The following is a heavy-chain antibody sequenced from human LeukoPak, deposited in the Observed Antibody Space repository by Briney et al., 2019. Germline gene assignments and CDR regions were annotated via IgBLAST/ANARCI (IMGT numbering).Heavy chain of an antibody. D-gene: IGHD3-10*01. CDR1: GGSISSYY. CDR2: IYYSGST. Sequence: SETLSLTCTVSGGSISSYYWSWIRQPPGKGLEWIGYIYYSGSTYYKPSLKSRVTISLDTSKNQFSLKLSSVTAADAAVYYCARGGYYGSGNDFRFDPWGQGTLVTVSS. CDR3: ARGGYYGSGNDFRFDP. V-gene: IGHV4-59*01. J-gene: IGHJ5*02.